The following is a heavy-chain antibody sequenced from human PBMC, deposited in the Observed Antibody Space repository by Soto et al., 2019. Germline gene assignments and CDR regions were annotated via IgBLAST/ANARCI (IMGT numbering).Heavy chain of an antibody. V-gene: IGHV1-18*01. CDR2: ISAYNGNT. CDR1: GYTFTSYG. J-gene: IGHJ6*02. Sequence: ASVKVSCKASGYTFTSYGISWVRQAPGQGLEWMGWISAYNGNTNYAQKLQGRVTMTTDTSTSTAYMELRSLRSDDTAVYYCARDLQDYYDSSGLYYGMDVWGQGTTVTLSS. D-gene: IGHD3-22*01. CDR3: ARDLQDYYDSSGLYYGMDV.